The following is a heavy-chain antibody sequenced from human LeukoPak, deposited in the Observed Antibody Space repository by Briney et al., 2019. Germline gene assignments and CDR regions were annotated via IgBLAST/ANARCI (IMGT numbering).Heavy chain of an antibody. Sequence: SETLSLTCTVSGGSISSSSYYWGWIRQPPGKGLEWIGSIYYSGSTYYNPSLKSRVTISVDTSKNQFSLKLSSVTAADTAVYYCARVGPMVRGVTLYYYYYMDVWGKGTTVTISS. V-gene: IGHV4-39*07. CDR1: GGSISSSSYY. J-gene: IGHJ6*03. CDR2: IYYSGST. D-gene: IGHD3-10*01. CDR3: ARVGPMVRGVTLYYYYYMDV.